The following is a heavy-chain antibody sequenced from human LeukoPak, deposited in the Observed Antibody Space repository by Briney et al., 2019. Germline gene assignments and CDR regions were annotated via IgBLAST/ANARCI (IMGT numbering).Heavy chain of an antibody. D-gene: IGHD6-19*01. CDR2: ISSSGSTI. Sequence: GGSLRLSCAVSGFPLSSYAMSWVRQAPGKGLEWVSYISSSGSTIYYADSVKGRFTISRDNAKNSLYLQMNSLRAEDTAVYYCAKARDSSGWDKIDYWGQGTLVTVSS. CDR1: GFPLSSYA. V-gene: IGHV3-48*04. J-gene: IGHJ4*02. CDR3: AKARDSSGWDKIDY.